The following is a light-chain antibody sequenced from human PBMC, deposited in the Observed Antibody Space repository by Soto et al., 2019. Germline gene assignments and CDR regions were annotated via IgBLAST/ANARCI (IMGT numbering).Light chain of an antibody. CDR2: GAS. CDR1: QNVSGSY. Sequence: EIVLTQSPGTLSLSPGERATLSCRASQNVSGSYLAWYQQKPGQAPRLLIHGASSRATGIPDRFSGSGSGTDFTLTISRLEPEDFAVYHCQQYSSSPPFTFGPGTKVDI. J-gene: IGKJ3*01. CDR3: QQYSSSPPFT. V-gene: IGKV3-20*01.